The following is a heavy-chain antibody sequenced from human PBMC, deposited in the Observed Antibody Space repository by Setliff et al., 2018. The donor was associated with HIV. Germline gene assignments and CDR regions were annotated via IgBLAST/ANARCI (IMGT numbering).Heavy chain of an antibody. CDR3: TRTFFHSSGYYHNLQPFDY. CDR1: GFAVSDAW. D-gene: IGHD3-22*01. V-gene: IGHV3-49*04. J-gene: IGHJ4*02. Sequence: GGSLRLSCVVSGFAVSDAWMSWVRQAPGKGLEWVGFIRSKAYGGTTEYAASVKGRFTISRDDSKSIAYLQMNSLKTEDTAVYYCTRTFFHSSGYYHNLQPFDYWGQGTLVTVSS. CDR2: IRSKAYGGTT.